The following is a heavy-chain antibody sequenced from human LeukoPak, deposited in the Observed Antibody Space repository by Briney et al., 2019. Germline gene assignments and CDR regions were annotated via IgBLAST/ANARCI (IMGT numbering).Heavy chain of an antibody. V-gene: IGHV4-4*07. D-gene: IGHD6-19*01. CDR1: GDSMSSYY. CDR3: ARPRSSSGWDGDFDS. CDR2: IYTTGST. J-gene: IGHJ4*02. Sequence: SETLSLTCTVSGDSMSSYYWSWIRQPAGKGLEWIGRIYTTGSTNYNPSLKSRVTMSVDTSKNQFSLKLSSVTAADTAVYYCARPRSSSGWDGDFDSWGQGTLVTVSS.